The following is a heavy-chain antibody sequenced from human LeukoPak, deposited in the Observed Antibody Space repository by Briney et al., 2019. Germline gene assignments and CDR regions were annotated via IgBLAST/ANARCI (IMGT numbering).Heavy chain of an antibody. CDR1: GGSFSGYY. Sequence: SETLSLTCAVYGGSFSGYYWSWIRQPPGKGLEWIGEINHSGSTNYNPSLKSRVTISVDTSKNQFSLKLSSVTAADTAVYYCARGAYYYGSGSYTYYYYGMDVWGQGTTVTVSS. CDR3: ARGAYYYGSGSYTYYYYGMDV. J-gene: IGHJ6*02. CDR2: INHSGST. D-gene: IGHD3-10*01. V-gene: IGHV4-34*01.